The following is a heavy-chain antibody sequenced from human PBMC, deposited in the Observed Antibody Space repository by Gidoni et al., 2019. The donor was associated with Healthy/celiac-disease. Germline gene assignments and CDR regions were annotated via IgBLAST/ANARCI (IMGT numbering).Heavy chain of an antibody. CDR3: ARLGGATTGLDY. Sequence: QLQLQESGPGLVKPSETPSLPCTVSGCSISSSSYYWGWIRQPPGKGLEWIGSLYYSGSTYYNPSLKSRVTISVDTSKNQFSLKLSSVTAADTAVYYCARLGGATTGLDYWGQGTLVTVSS. CDR1: GCSISSSSYY. J-gene: IGHJ4*01. V-gene: IGHV4-39*01. D-gene: IGHD1-26*01. CDR2: LYYSGST.